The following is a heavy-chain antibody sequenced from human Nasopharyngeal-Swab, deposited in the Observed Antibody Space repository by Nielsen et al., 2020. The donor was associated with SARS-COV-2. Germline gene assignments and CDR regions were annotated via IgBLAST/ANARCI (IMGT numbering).Heavy chain of an antibody. V-gene: IGHV3-74*01. Sequence: GESLRLSCAASGFTFSSYWMHWVRQVPGKGLVWVSRINSDGSSTSYADSVKGRFTISRDNAKNTLYLQMHSLRAEDTAVYYCATPGTRCSGDTCNMWVFDYWGQGTLVTVSS. D-gene: IGHD2-15*01. J-gene: IGHJ4*02. CDR1: GFTFSSYW. CDR2: INSDGSST. CDR3: ATPGTRCSGDTCNMWVFDY.